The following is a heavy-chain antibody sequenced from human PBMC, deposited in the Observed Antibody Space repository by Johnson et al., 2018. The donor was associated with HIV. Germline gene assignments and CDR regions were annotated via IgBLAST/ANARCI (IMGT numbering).Heavy chain of an antibody. CDR2: IKNRVDGGTT. J-gene: IGHJ3*02. CDR1: GLTFSNAW. V-gene: IGHV3-15*01. Sequence: VQLVESGGGFVKPGGSLRLSCAASGLTFSNAWMTWVRQAPGRGLEWVGLIKNRVDGGTTHYAAPVRGRFTISRDDTKNTLYLHMNRLKTADTGVYYCTTDLVYYDIFTGYVVTMHADAFDIWGQGTMVTVSS. CDR3: TTDLVYYDIFTGYVVTMHADAFDI. D-gene: IGHD3-9*01.